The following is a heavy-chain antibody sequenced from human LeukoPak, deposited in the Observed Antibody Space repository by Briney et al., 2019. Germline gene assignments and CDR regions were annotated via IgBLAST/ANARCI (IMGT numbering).Heavy chain of an antibody. CDR3: ARYWGPYDKSGAYFDY. CDR1: GDSISSSSYY. CDR2: IHYTGST. Sequence: SETLSLTCTVSGDSISSSSYYWVWLRQPPGKGLEWIATIHYTGSTYYNPSLKSRVTISVDTSKNQFSLKLSSVTAADTAMYYCARYWGPYDKSGAYFDYWGQGTLVTVSS. J-gene: IGHJ4*02. V-gene: IGHV4-39*01. D-gene: IGHD3-22*01.